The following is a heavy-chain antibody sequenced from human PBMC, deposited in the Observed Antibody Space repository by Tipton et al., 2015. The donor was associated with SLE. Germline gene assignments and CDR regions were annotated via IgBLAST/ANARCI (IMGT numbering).Heavy chain of an antibody. CDR1: FSGYA. CDR2: MSHSRSA. J-gene: IGHJ4*02. Sequence: FSGYAWSWIRQPPGKGLEWIAEMSHSRSANYNPSLRSRVTISIDRSKNQFSLKLSSVTAADTAVYYCARHRNPDYYFDSWGQGTLVTVSS. CDR3: ARHRNPDYYFDS. D-gene: IGHD4/OR15-4a*01. V-gene: IGHV4-34*01.